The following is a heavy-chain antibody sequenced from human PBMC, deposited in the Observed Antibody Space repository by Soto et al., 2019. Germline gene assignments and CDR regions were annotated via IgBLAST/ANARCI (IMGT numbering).Heavy chain of an antibody. CDR2: INHSGST. V-gene: IGHV4-34*01. Sequence: PSETLSLTCAVYGESFSGYYWSWIRQPPGKGLEWIGEINHSGSTNYNPSLKSRVTISVDTSKNQFSLKLSSVTAADTAVYYCARGVGYCTNGVCSRPDFDYFDYWGQGTLVTVSS. CDR3: ARGVGYCTNGVCSRPDFDYFDY. D-gene: IGHD2-8*01. J-gene: IGHJ4*02. CDR1: GESFSGYY.